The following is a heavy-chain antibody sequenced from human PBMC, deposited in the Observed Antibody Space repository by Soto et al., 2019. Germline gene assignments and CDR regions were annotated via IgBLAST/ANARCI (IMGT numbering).Heavy chain of an antibody. CDR1: GFTFSSYA. Sequence: EVQLLESGGGLVQPGGSLRLSCAASGFTFSSYAMSWVRQAPGKGLEWVSAISGSGGSTYYADSVKGRFTISRDKSKNTLYLQMNILRAEDTAVYYCALLIYGDYVGYFDYCGQGTLVTVSS. CDR3: ALLIYGDYVGYFDY. V-gene: IGHV3-23*01. D-gene: IGHD4-17*01. J-gene: IGHJ4*02. CDR2: ISGSGGST.